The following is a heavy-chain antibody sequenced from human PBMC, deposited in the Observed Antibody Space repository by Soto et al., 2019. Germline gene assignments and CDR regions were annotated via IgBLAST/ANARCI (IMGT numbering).Heavy chain of an antibody. CDR3: AKVSSGCFAVFFAL. J-gene: IGHJ1*01. V-gene: IGHV3-11*05. Sequence: LRLSCAASGFTFSDYYMSWIRQAPGKGLEWVSYISSSSSYTKYEDSVKGRFTISRDNSMNTLYLQMNTLRAEDTAVYYCAKVSSGCFAVFFALWAQGTLVTFSS. CDR1: GFTFSDYY. CDR2: ISSSSSYT. D-gene: IGHD3-3*01.